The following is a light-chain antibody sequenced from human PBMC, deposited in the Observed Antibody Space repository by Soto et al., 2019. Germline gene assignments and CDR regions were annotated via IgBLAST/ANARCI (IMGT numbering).Light chain of an antibody. CDR1: ENVXRN. CDR3: QQYGSSIWT. CDR2: GAS. Sequence: VLTQSPASLSVSQGEGATLSCRSSENVXRNLAWYQQKPGQAPRFLXYGASSRATGIPDRLSGSGSGTDFTLTISRLEPEDFAAYYCQQYGSSIWTFGQGTKVDIK. J-gene: IGKJ1*01. V-gene: IGKV3-20*01.